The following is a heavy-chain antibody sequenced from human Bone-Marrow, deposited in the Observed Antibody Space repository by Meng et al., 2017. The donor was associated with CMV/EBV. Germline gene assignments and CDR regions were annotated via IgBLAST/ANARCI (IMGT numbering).Heavy chain of an antibody. J-gene: IGHJ5*02. Sequence: ASVKVSCKASGYTFTGYYMHWVRQAPGQGLELMGWINPNSGGTNYAQKFQGRVTMTRDTSISTAYMELSRLRSDDTAVYYCARPLESVGSGSSWFVPWGQGTLVTVSS. CDR3: ARPLESVGSGSSWFVP. CDR2: INPNSGGT. D-gene: IGHD3-10*01. CDR1: GYTFTGYY. V-gene: IGHV1-2*02.